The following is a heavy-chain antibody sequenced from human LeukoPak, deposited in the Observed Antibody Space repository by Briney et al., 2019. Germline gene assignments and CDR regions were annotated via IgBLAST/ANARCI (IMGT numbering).Heavy chain of an antibody. CDR3: ARAREALYYYDSSGSSYYFDY. CDR1: GGSISSYY. J-gene: IGHJ4*02. D-gene: IGHD3-22*01. CDR2: IYYSGST. Sequence: TSETLSLTCTVSGGSISSYYWSWIRQPPGKGLEWIGYIYYSGSTNYNPSLKSRVTISVDTSKNQFSLKLSSVTAADTAVYYCARAREALYYYDSSGSSYYFDYWGQGTLVTVSS. V-gene: IGHV4-59*01.